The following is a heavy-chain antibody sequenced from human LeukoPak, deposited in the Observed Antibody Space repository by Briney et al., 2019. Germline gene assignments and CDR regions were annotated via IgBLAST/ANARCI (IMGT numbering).Heavy chain of an antibody. Sequence: GGSLRLSCAASGCTFSSYSMNWVRQAPGKGLEWVSSISSNSSYIYYADSVKGRFTISRDNAKNSLYLQMNSLRAEDTAVYYCARDAGYYYGSGSSSDYWGQGTLVTVSS. CDR3: ARDAGYYYGSGSSSDY. CDR1: GCTFSSYS. J-gene: IGHJ4*02. CDR2: ISSNSSYI. V-gene: IGHV3-21*01. D-gene: IGHD3-10*01.